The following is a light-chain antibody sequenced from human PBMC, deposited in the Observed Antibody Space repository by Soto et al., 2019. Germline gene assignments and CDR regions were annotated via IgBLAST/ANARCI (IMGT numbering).Light chain of an antibody. CDR3: QQRSGWPFT. Sequence: LMTQSPATLSVSLGASVSLSCRANESISNNLAWYQQKPGQPPRLLIYAASTRAPGIPARVSGSGSGTDFTLTISSLEPEDFAVYYCQQRSGWPFTFGPGTKVDIK. J-gene: IGKJ3*01. CDR1: ESISNN. V-gene: IGKV3-11*01. CDR2: AAS.